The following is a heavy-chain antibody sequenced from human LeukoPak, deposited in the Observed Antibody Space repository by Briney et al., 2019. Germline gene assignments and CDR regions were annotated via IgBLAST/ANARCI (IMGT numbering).Heavy chain of an antibody. CDR1: GGSISSYY. V-gene: IGHV4-59*01. CDR3: ARTTVSFDP. J-gene: IGHJ5*02. Sequence: SETLSLTCTVSGGSISSYYWSWIRQPPGKGLEWIGYIYYSGSTNYNPSLKSRVTISVDTSKSQFSLKLSSVTAADTAVYYCARTTVSFDPWGQGTLVTVSS. CDR2: IYYSGST. D-gene: IGHD4-17*01.